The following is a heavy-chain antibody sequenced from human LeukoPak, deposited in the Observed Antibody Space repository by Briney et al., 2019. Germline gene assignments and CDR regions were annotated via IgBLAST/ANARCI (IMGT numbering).Heavy chain of an antibody. V-gene: IGHV3-7*01. J-gene: IGHJ4*02. CDR1: EFTFSSFG. Sequence: QPGGSLRLSCAASEFTFSSFGMHWVRQAPGKGLEWVANIKQDGSEKYYVDSVKGRFTISRDNAKNSLYLQMNSLRAEDTAVYYCARVPTYYYGSGSSPSGSYYGFYNYWGQGTLVTVSS. CDR3: ARVPTYYYGSGSSPSGSYYGFYNY. CDR2: IKQDGSEK. D-gene: IGHD3-10*01.